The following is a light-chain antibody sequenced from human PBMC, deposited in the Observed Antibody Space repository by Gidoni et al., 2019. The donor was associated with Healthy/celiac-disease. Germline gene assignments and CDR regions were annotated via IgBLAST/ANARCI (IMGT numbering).Light chain of an antibody. CDR1: QRVSSY. CDR3: QQRSNWPPLT. Sequence: IVLTQSPATLSLSPGERATLSCRASQRVSSYLAWYQQKPGQAPRLLIYDASNRATGIPARFSGSGSGTYFTLTISSLEPEDCAVYYCQQRSNWPPLTFGGGTKVEIK. V-gene: IGKV3-11*01. CDR2: DAS. J-gene: IGKJ4*01.